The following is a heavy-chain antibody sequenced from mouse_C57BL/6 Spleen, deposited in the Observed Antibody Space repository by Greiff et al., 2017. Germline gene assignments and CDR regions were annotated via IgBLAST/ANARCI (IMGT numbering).Heavy chain of an antibody. Sequence: VQLQQSGPELVKPGASVKISCKASGYSFTGYYMNWVKQSPEKSLEWIGEINPSTGGTTYNQKFKAKATLTVDTSSSTAYMQLKSLTSEDSAVYYCARCYYSRMDYWGQGTSVTVSS. CDR3: ARCYYSRMDY. J-gene: IGHJ4*01. V-gene: IGHV1-42*01. CDR1: GYSFTGYY. D-gene: IGHD2-12*01. CDR2: INPSTGGT.